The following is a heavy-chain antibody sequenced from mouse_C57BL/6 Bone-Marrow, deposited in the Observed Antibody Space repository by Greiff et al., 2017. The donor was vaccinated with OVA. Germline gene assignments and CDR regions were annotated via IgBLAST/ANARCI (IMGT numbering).Heavy chain of an antibody. V-gene: IGHV5-6*01. Sequence: EVHLVESGGDLVKPGGSLKLSCAASGFTFSSYGMSWVRQTPDKRLEWVATISSGGSYTYYPDSVKGRFTISRDNAKNTLYLQMSSLKSEDTAMYYGARHSSGPAWFAYWGQGTLVTVSA. CDR1: GFTFSSYG. D-gene: IGHD3-2*02. CDR3: ARHSSGPAWFAY. CDR2: ISSGGSYT. J-gene: IGHJ3*01.